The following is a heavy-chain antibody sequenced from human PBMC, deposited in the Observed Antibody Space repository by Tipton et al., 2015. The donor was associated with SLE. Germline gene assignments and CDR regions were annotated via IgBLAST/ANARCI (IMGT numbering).Heavy chain of an antibody. D-gene: IGHD6-19*01. J-gene: IGHJ3*02. V-gene: IGHV3-21*04. CDR1: GFNFNSYT. Sequence: SLRLSCAASGFNFNSYTMIWVRQAPREGLEWVASISSSSSYKYYADSVKGRFTISRDNAKKSVYLQMNSLRSDDTAFYYCAKGNMAVAGPFRTAFDIWGQGTLVTV. CDR2: ISSSSSYK. CDR3: AKGNMAVAGPFRTAFDI.